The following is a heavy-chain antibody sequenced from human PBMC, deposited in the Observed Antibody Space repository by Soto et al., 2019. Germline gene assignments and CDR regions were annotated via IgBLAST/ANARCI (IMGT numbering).Heavy chain of an antibody. CDR2: IYYSGST. Sequence: PSETLSLTCTVSGGSISSYYWSWIRQHPGKGLEWIGYIYYSGSTYYDPSLKSRVTISVDTSKSQFSLKLSSVTAADTAVYYCARGGYYFYYGMDVWGQGTTVTVSS. V-gene: IGHV4-59*12. J-gene: IGHJ6*02. CDR1: GGSISSYY. CDR3: ARGGYYFYYGMDV.